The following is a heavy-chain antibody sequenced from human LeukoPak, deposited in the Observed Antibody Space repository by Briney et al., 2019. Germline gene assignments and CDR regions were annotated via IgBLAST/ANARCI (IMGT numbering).Heavy chain of an antibody. CDR3: AREYNEYPENWFDP. D-gene: IGHD1-1*01. Sequence: NPSETLSLTCTVSGGSISSYYWSWIRQPAGKGLEWIGRIYTSGSTNYNPSLKSRVTMSVDTSKNQFSLKLSSVTAADTAVYYCAREYNEYPENWFDPWGQGTLVTVSS. CDR1: GGSISSYY. V-gene: IGHV4-4*07. J-gene: IGHJ5*02. CDR2: IYTSGST.